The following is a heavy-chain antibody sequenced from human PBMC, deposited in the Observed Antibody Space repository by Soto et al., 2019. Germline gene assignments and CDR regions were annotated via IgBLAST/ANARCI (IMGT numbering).Heavy chain of an antibody. CDR3: AKDVYKQPPSGWFDP. CDR2: ISGSGAYI. CDR1: GFPFSDHA. J-gene: IGHJ5*02. V-gene: IGHV3-23*01. Sequence: GGSLRLSCAASGFPFSDHAMSWVRQAPGKGLEWVSGISGSGAYIYYADSVKGRFTISRDNSKNMLYLQMNSLRAEDTAVYYCAKDVYKQPPSGWFDPWGQRTPVTVSS. D-gene: IGHD1-20*01.